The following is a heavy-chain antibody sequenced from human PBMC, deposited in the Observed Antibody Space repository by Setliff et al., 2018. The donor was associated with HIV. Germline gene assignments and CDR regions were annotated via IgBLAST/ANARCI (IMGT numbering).Heavy chain of an antibody. Sequence: SETLSLTCAVYGGSFSGYYWSWIRQPPGKGLEWIGEITHRGITDYNPSLKSRVTISVDTSKNLFSLKVNSVTAADTAVYYCAGHDITLVRGLVWGQGTTVTVSS. CDR3: AGHDITLVRGLV. V-gene: IGHV4-34*01. J-gene: IGHJ6*02. CDR2: ITHRGIT. D-gene: IGHD3-10*01. CDR1: GGSFSGYY.